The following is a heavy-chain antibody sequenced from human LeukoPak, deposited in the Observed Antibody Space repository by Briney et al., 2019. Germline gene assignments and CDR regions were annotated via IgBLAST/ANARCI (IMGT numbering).Heavy chain of an antibody. CDR3: ASRGVTAFDY. Sequence: SETLSLTCAVYGGSFSGYYWSWIRQPPGKGLEWIGEIYHSGSTNYNPSLKSRVTISVDKSKNQFSLKLSSVTAADTAVYYCASRGVTAFDYWGQGTLVTVSS. D-gene: IGHD2-21*02. J-gene: IGHJ4*02. CDR2: IYHSGST. V-gene: IGHV4-34*01. CDR1: GGSFSGYY.